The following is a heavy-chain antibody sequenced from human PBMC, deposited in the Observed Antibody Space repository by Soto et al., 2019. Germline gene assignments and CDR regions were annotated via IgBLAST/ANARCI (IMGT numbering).Heavy chain of an antibody. CDR3: VREGSCSGSPRFLDI. J-gene: IGHJ3*02. CDR1: GGTFGTYA. D-gene: IGHD2-15*01. CDR2: IIPIFGST. V-gene: IGHV1-69*12. Sequence: QVQLVQSGAEVKRPGSSVKVSCKASGGTFGTYAIGWVRQAPGQGLGWMGRIIPIFGSTNYAQEFQGRVTITADESTSTAYMELSSLRSEDTAVYFCVREGSCSGSPRFLDIWGQGTMVTVSS.